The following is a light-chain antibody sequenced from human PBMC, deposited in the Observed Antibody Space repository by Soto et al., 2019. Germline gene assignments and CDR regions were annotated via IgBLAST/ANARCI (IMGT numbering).Light chain of an antibody. V-gene: IGKV1-5*03. Sequence: DIQMTQSPSTLSASVGDRVTITCRASQSISSWLAWYQQTPGKAPKLLIYKASSLESGVPSRFSGSGSGTEFTLTISRLQPDDFATYYCQQYNSYSSAFGQGTKVEIK. CDR3: QQYNSYSSA. CDR2: KAS. J-gene: IGKJ1*01. CDR1: QSISSW.